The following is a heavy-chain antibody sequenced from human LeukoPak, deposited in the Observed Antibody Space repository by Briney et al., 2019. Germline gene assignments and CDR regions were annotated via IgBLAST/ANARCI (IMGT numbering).Heavy chain of an antibody. CDR3: AGKMVPDAEKGLAY. CDR1: GFTFSSYA. CDR2: ISYDGSNK. Sequence: PGRSLRLSCAASGFTFSSYAMHWVRQAPGKGLEWVAVISYDGSNKYYADSVKGRFTISRDNSKNMLYLHMNTLRAEDTTVYYCAGKMVPDAEKGLAYWGQGTLVTVSS. V-gene: IGHV3-30*14. D-gene: IGHD2-2*01. J-gene: IGHJ4*02.